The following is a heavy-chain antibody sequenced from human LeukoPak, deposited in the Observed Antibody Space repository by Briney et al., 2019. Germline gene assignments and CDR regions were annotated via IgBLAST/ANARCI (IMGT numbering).Heavy chain of an antibody. CDR2: IWYDGSNK. D-gene: IGHD1-1*01. J-gene: IGHJ4*02. V-gene: IGHV3-30*02. Sequence: GGSLRLSCAASGFTFSSYGMHWVRQAPGRGLEWVAFIWYDGSNKYFADSVKGRFTISRDNSKNTLYLQMNSLRAEDTALYYCARERQLERLAFGKEGSAFDYWGQGTLVTVSS. CDR1: GFTFSSYG. CDR3: ARERQLERLAFGKEGSAFDY.